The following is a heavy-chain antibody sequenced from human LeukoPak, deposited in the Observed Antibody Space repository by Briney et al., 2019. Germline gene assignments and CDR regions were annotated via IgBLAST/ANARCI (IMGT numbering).Heavy chain of an antibody. Sequence: SETLSLTCAVYGGSFSGYYWSWIRQPPGKGLEWIGEINHSGSANYNPSLKSRVTISVDTSKNQFSLKLSSVTAADTAVYYCARARIQLWLRKNAFDIWGQGTMVTVSS. CDR1: GGSFSGYY. V-gene: IGHV4-34*01. J-gene: IGHJ3*02. CDR2: INHSGSA. CDR3: ARARIQLWLRKNAFDI. D-gene: IGHD5-18*01.